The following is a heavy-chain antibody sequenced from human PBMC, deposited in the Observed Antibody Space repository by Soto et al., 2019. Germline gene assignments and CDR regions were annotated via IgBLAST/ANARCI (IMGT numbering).Heavy chain of an antibody. CDR3: ARTHKSIAVGAFDI. CDR2: IWYDGSNE. V-gene: IGHV3-33*01. CDR1: GFTFSNYG. D-gene: IGHD6-19*01. Sequence: QVQLVESGGGVVQPGRSLRLSCAASGFTFSNYGMHWVRQAPGKGLEWVAVIWYDGSNEYYADSVKGRFTISRDSSKNTLYLQMNSLRAEDTAIYCCARTHKSIAVGAFDIWGQGTMVTVSS. J-gene: IGHJ3*02.